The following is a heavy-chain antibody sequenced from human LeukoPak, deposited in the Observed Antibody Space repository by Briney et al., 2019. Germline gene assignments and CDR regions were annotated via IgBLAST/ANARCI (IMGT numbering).Heavy chain of an antibody. V-gene: IGHV4-59*08. CDR3: ARRGMGWGSISFDY. D-gene: IGHD3-10*01. Sequence: SETLSLTCTVSGGSISSYYWSWIRQPPGKGLEWIGYIYYSGSTNYNPSLKSRVTISVDTSKNQFSLKLSSVTAADTAVYYCARRGMGWGSISFDYWGQGTLVTVSS. CDR2: IYYSGST. CDR1: GGSISSYY. J-gene: IGHJ4*02.